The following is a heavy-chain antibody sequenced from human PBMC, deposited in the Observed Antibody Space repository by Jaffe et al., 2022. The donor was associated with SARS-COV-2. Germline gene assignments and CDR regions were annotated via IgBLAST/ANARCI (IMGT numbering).Heavy chain of an antibody. CDR2: INPSGGST. D-gene: IGHD1-26*01. Sequence: QVQLVQSGAEVRKPGASVKVSCKASGYTFTSYYIHWVRQAPGQGLEWMGIINPSGGSTTYAQKLQGRVTMTRDTSTSTVYMELSSLRSEDTAVYYCARFSGSRAAFDVWGQGTMVTVSS. V-gene: IGHV1-46*04. CDR3: ARFSGSRAAFDV. CDR1: GYTFTSYY. J-gene: IGHJ3*01.